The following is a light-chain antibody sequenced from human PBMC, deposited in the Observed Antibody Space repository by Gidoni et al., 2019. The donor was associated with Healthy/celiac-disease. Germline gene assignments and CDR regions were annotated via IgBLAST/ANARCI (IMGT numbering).Light chain of an antibody. V-gene: IGKV3-15*01. CDR2: GAS. CDR1: QSVSRN. J-gene: IGKJ1*01. Sequence: EIVMTQSPATLSVYPGDRATLSGRASQSVSRNLAWYQQKPGQAPRLLIYGASTRATGIPARFSGSGSGTEFTLTISSLQSEDFAIYYCQQYNNWPPWTFGQGTKVEIK. CDR3: QQYNNWPPWT.